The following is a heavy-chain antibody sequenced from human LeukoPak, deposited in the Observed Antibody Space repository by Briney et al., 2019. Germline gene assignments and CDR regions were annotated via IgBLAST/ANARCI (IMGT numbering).Heavy chain of an antibody. CDR2: ITDSGGDT. D-gene: IGHD6-13*01. Sequence: GGSLRLSCAASGFTFNNYAMSWVRQAPGKGLEWFSAITDSGGDTYYADSVKGRFTISRDNSKNTLYLQMNSLRLEDTAGYYCAKGAGYSSNWNFDYWGQGTLVTVSS. V-gene: IGHV3-23*01. CDR1: GFTFNNYA. J-gene: IGHJ4*02. CDR3: AKGAGYSSNWNFDY.